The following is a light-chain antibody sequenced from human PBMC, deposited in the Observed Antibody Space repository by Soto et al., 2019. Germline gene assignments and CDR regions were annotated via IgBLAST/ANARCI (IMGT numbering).Light chain of an antibody. J-gene: IGLJ1*01. CDR1: SSDVGAYPY. CDR3: SSYAGSNNVYV. Sequence: QSVLTQPPSASGSPGQSVTISCTGTSSDVGAYPYVSWYQHHPGNAPKLMIFEVTKRPSGVPDRFSGSKSGNTASLTVSGLQAEDEAYYYCSSYAGSNNVYVFGTGTKVT. CDR2: EVT. V-gene: IGLV2-8*01.